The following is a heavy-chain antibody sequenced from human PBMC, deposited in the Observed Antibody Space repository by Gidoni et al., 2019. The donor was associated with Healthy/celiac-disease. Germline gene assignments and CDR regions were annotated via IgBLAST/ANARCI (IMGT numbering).Heavy chain of an antibody. V-gene: IGHV1-2*02. D-gene: IGHD3-22*01. J-gene: IGHJ4*02. CDR2: INPNSGGT. Sequence: QVQLVQSGAEVKQLGASVKVSSQASGYTFTGYYMPWVRQAPGQGLAWMGWINPNSGGTNYAQKFQGRVTMTRETSISTAYMELSRLRSDDTAVYYCARGRGMIVADWGQGTLVTVSA. CDR1: GYTFTGYY. CDR3: ARGRGMIVAD.